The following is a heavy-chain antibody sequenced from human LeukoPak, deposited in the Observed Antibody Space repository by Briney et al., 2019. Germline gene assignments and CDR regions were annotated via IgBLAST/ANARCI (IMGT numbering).Heavy chain of an antibody. J-gene: IGHJ3*02. CDR2: ISSSSSTI. V-gene: IGHV3-48*01. Sequence: GGSLRLSCAASGFTFSSYSMNWVRQAPGKGLEWDPYISSSSSTIYYADSVKGRFTISRDNAKNSLYLQMNSLRAEDTAVYYCAEGPYYDIFTGYSSDAFHIWGQGTVVTVSS. D-gene: IGHD3-9*01. CDR1: GFTFSSYS. CDR3: AEGPYYDIFTGYSSDAFHI.